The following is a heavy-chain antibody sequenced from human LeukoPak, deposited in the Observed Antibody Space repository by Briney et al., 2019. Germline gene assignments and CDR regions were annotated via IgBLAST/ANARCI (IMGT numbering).Heavy chain of an antibody. CDR2: INSDESIT. CDR1: GFTFSSCW. D-gene: IGHD4-11*01. CDR3: ARGLVPGFLDY. J-gene: IGHJ4*02. Sequence: QPGGSLRLSCAASGFTFSSCWMYWVRQAPGKGLVWVSRINSDESITTYADSVKGRFTISRDNAKNTLYLQMNSLRAEDTAVYFCARGLVPGFLDYWGQGTPVTVSS. V-gene: IGHV3-74*01.